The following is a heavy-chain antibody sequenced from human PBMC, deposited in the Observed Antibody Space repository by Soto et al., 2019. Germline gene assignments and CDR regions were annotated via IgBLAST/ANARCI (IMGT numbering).Heavy chain of an antibody. D-gene: IGHD3-10*01. CDR3: AKDFWFGEPYFDY. CDR1: GFTFSSYG. J-gene: IGHJ4*02. V-gene: IGHV3-30*18. Sequence: GGSLRLSCAASGFTFSSYGMHWVRQAPGKGLEWVAVISYDGSNKYYADSVKGRFTISRDNSKNTLYLQRNSLRAEGTAVYYCAKDFWFGEPYFDYWGQGTLVTVSS. CDR2: ISYDGSNK.